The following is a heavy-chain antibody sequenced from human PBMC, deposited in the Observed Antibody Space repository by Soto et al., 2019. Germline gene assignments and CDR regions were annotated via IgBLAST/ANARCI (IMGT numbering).Heavy chain of an antibody. J-gene: IGHJ3*02. D-gene: IGHD3-10*01. Sequence: ASVKVSCKASGYSFSTYEINWLRQAPGQGLEWMGWVSAYRGYTDYAEKFQDRVTMTTDTSTSTAYMELRSLRYDDTAVYYCARDVGDESITYNDAFDIWGQGTMGT. CDR2: VSAYRGYT. CDR1: GYSFSTYE. V-gene: IGHV1-18*01. CDR3: ARDVGDESITYNDAFDI.